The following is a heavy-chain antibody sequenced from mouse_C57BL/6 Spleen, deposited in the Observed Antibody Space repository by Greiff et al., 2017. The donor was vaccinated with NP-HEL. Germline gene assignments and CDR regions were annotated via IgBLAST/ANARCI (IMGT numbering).Heavy chain of an antibody. D-gene: IGHD1-1*01. V-gene: IGHV1-59*01. CDR1: GYTFTSYW. CDR3: ASLHYYGSSFHY. Sequence: VQLQQPGAELVRPGTSVKLSCKASGYTFTSYWMHWVKQRPGQGLEWIGVIDPSDSYTNYNQKFKGKATLTVDTSSSTAYMQLSSLTSEDSAVYDCASLHYYGSSFHYWGQGTTLTVSS. J-gene: IGHJ2*01. CDR2: IDPSDSYT.